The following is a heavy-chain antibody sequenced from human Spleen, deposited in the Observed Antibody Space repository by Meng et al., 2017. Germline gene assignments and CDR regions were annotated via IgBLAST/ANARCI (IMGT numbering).Heavy chain of an antibody. V-gene: IGHV6-1*01. CDR3: AREYSSTFDY. CDR1: WDRSSTTGVA. CDR2: KYYRSKQYN. Sequence: QSQLPHSGPRRVTPSRTRALCLAIPWDRSSTTGVAWKWIRRSPSKGFEGYGRKYYRSKQYNDFAVSVTSRITISAVTAKVQFSLQLNSVRPDGTVVYYCAREYSSTFDYWGQGTLVTVSS. D-gene: IGHD6-13*01. J-gene: IGHJ4*02.